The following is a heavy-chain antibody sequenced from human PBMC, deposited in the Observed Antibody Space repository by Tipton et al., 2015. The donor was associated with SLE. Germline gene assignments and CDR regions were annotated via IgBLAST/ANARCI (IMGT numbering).Heavy chain of an antibody. J-gene: IGHJ5*02. CDR1: GASMSPYY. CDR3: ARGEGYYGSGSYQGWFNP. Sequence: TLSLTCTVSGASMSPYYWSWIRQPPGKGLEWIGYIYYSGSSTYNPSLKSRVTMSVDTSKNQFSLKLDSVTAADTAVYYCARGEGYYGSGSYQGWFNPWGQETLVNVSS. V-gene: IGHV4-59*12. CDR2: IYYSGSS. D-gene: IGHD3-10*01.